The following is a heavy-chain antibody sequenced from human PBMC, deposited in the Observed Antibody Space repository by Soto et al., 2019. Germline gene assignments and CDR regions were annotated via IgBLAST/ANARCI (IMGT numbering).Heavy chain of an antibody. J-gene: IGHJ6*02. CDR3: ARAKNYDFWSGYPTDYGMDV. CDR2: ISAYNGNT. Sequence: ASVKVSCKASGYTFTNYGISWVRQAPGQGLEWMGWISAYNGNTNYAQKLQGRVTMTTDTSTSTAYMELRSLRSDDTAVYYCARAKNYDFWSGYPTDYGMDVWGQGTTVTVSS. CDR1: GYTFTNYG. D-gene: IGHD3-3*01. V-gene: IGHV1-18*01.